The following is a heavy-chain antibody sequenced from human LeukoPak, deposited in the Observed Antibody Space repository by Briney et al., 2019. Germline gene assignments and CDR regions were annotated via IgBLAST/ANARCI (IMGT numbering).Heavy chain of an antibody. CDR3: ARDHLGSSWYYDYYYYMDV. CDR1: GYTFTSYG. V-gene: IGHV1-18*01. CDR2: ISASNGNT. J-gene: IGHJ6*03. Sequence: ASVKVSCKASGYTFTSYGISWVRQARGQGLEWMGWISASNGNTNYAQKLQGRVTMTTDTSTSTAYMELRSLRSDDTAVYYCARDHLGSSWYYDYYYYMDVWGKGTTVTVSS. D-gene: IGHD6-13*01.